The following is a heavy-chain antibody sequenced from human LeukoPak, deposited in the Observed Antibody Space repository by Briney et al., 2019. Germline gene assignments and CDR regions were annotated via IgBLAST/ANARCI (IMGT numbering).Heavy chain of an antibody. J-gene: IGHJ5*02. CDR2: IYYSGST. CDR1: GGSISRADYY. Sequence: SETLSLTCTVSGGSISRADYYWSWIRQPPGKGLEWIGYIYYSGSTYYNPSLKSRATISIDTSKNQFSLKLSSVTAADTAVYYCAREPGDYYYDSSGYEGWFDPWGQGTLVTVSS. V-gene: IGHV4-30-4*08. CDR3: AREPGDYYYDSSGYEGWFDP. D-gene: IGHD3-22*01.